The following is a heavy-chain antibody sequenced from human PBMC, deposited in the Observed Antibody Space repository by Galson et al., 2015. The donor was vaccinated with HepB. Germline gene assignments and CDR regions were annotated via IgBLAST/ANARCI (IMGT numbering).Heavy chain of an antibody. CDR2: IVPMFRTT. V-gene: IGHV1-69*13. CDR1: GGTFKNYA. J-gene: IGHJ4*02. D-gene: IGHD5-12*01. Sequence: SVKVSCKASGGTFKNYAISWVRQAPGQGLEWMGGIVPMFRTTKYAQKFQDRVTITADASSSTAYMELSSLRSDDTAVYYCAKAEVYNGFDLPPDFDYWGQGTLVTVSS. CDR3: AKAEVYNGFDLPPDFDY.